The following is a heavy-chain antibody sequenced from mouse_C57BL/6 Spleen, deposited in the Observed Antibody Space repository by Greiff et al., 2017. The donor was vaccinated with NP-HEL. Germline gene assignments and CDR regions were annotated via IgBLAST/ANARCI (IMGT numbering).Heavy chain of an antibody. V-gene: IGHV1-69*01. J-gene: IGHJ4*01. CDR2: IDPSDSYT. D-gene: IGHD1-1*01. Sequence: VQLQQPGAELVMPGASVKLSCKASGYTFTSYWMHWVKQRPGQGLEWIGEIDPSDSYTNYNQKFKGKSTLTVDKSSSTAYMQLSSLTSEDSAVYYCARKTTVEYYYAMDYWGQGTSVTVSS. CDR1: GYTFTSYW. CDR3: ARKTTVEYYYAMDY.